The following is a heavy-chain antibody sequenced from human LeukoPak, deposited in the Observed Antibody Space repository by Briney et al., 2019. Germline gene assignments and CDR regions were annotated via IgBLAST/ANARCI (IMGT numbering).Heavy chain of an antibody. D-gene: IGHD2-2*02. CDR3: AKGYCSSANCYSDY. Sequence: GGSLGLSCAASGFTFSSYAMNWVRQAPGKGLEWVSIISGSGGDTYFADSVKGRFAISRDNSKNTLYLQMNSLRAEDTAVYYCAKGYCSSANCYSDYWGQGTLVTVSS. CDR2: ISGSGGDT. CDR1: GFTFSSYA. J-gene: IGHJ4*02. V-gene: IGHV3-23*01.